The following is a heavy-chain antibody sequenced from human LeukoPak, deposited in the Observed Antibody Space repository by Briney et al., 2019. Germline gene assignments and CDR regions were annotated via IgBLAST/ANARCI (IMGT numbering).Heavy chain of an antibody. D-gene: IGHD2-21*02. CDR3: ARSVVVTALYYYYYMDV. V-gene: IGHV3-48*01. CDR2: ISSSSSRI. J-gene: IGHJ6*03. Sequence: GGSLRLSCAASGFTFSSYSMNWVRQAPGKGLEWVSYISSSSSRIYYADSVKGRFTISRDSAKNSLYLQMNSLRAEHTAVYYCARSVVVTALYYYYYMDVWGKGTTVTVSS. CDR1: GFTFSSYS.